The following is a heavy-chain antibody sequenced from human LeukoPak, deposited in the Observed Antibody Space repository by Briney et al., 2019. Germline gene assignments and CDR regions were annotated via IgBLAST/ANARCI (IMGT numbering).Heavy chain of an antibody. CDR1: GYTFTNYY. CDR3: ARGTAQPHDY. CDR2: ISAYNFNT. J-gene: IGHJ4*02. D-gene: IGHD2-2*01. V-gene: IGHV1-18*01. Sequence: GASVKVSCKASGYTFTNYYINWVRQAPGQGLEWMGWISAYNFNTNYAQKLQGRVTLTTDTSTSTAYMELRGLRSDDTAVYFCARGTAQPHDYWGQGTQVTVSS.